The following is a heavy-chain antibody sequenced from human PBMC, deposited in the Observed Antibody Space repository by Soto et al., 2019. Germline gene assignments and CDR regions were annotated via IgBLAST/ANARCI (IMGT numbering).Heavy chain of an antibody. CDR1: GGSFSGYY. CDR3: ATRRFLEWPKRAFDI. J-gene: IGHJ3*02. Sequence: SDTLSLTCAVYGGSFSGYYWSWIRQPPGKGLEWIGEINHSGSTNYNPSLKSRVTISVDTSKNQFSLKLSSVTAADTAVYYCATRRFLEWPKRAFDIWGQGTMVTVSS. D-gene: IGHD3-3*01. CDR2: INHSGST. V-gene: IGHV4-34*01.